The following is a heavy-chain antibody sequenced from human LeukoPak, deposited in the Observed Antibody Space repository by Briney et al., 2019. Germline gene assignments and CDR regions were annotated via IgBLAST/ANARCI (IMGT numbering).Heavy chain of an antibody. CDR1: GFTFSSYA. V-gene: IGHV3-23*01. D-gene: IGHD3-22*01. CDR3: AKQSLYDSSGHFHY. J-gene: IGHJ4*02. CDR2: IIGSGGYT. Sequence: GGSLRLSCAASGFTFSSYAMTWVRQAPGKGLEWVSTIIGSGGYTYYADSVKGRFTISRDNSKNTLFLRMNSLRAEDTAVYFCAKQSLYDSSGHFHYWGQGTLVTVSS.